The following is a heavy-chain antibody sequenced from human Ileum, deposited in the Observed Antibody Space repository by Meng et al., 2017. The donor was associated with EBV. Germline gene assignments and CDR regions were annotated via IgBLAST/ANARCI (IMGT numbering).Heavy chain of an antibody. V-gene: IGHV3-74*01. J-gene: IGHJ1*01. CDR1: GLTFSSFW. CDR3: ARVGDYAYKD. D-gene: IGHD4-17*01. CDR2: INGDGTST. Sequence: EPGGGFVQPGGSLRLSCAVSGLTFSSFWMHWVRQGPGKGLVWVSRINGDGTSTSYADSVKGRFTISRDNAKNTLYLQMNSLRAEDTAVYYCARVGDYAYKDWGQGTLVTVSS.